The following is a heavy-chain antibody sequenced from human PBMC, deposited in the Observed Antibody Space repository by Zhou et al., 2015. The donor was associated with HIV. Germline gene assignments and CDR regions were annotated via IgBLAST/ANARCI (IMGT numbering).Heavy chain of an antibody. D-gene: IGHD6-25*01. CDR2: ASGSGAST. V-gene: IGHV3-23*01. J-gene: IGHJ4*02. Sequence: EVQLLESGGGLVQAGGSLRLSCVGSGFPFGSYAMSWVRQAPGKGLEWVAYASGSGASTFYADSVKGRFTISRDNSKSTLFLQMYSLRVEDTAIYFCAQDRYVDSGRDDFWGQGTLVTVSS. CDR1: GFPFGSYA. CDR3: AQDRYVDSGRDDF.